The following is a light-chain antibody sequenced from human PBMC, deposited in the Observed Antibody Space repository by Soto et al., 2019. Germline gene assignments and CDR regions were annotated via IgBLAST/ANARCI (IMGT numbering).Light chain of an antibody. J-gene: IGKJ3*01. CDR3: QQYNSYSPWT. Sequence: DMEMTLYPGTLSATVGDRVTITCGVSHSVNKWLAWFQQKPGKVPTPLIFDASTLQTGVPSRFGGGGSGTEFTLTISCLLPDDFATYYCQQYNSYSPWTFGPGTKVDI. CDR1: HSVNKW. V-gene: IGKV1-5*01. CDR2: DAS.